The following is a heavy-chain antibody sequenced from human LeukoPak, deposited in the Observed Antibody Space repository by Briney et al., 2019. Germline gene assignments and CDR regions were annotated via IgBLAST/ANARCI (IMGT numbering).Heavy chain of an antibody. CDR1: GGSITGYY. Sequence: SETLSLTCTVSGGSITGYYWSWIRQPPGKGLEWIGYIHYSGSTNYNPSLKSRVTMSVVTSKNQLSLNLSSVTAADTAVYYCARVRSRGSYDILTGYFDYWGQGTLVTVSS. CDR3: ARVRSRGSYDILTGYFDY. CDR2: IHYSGST. V-gene: IGHV4-59*08. D-gene: IGHD3-9*01. J-gene: IGHJ4*02.